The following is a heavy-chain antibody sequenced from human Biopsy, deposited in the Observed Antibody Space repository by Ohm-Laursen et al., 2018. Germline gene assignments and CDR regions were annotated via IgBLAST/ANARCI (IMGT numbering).Heavy chain of an antibody. Sequence: SLRLSCAASGFTFGHYAMHWVRQAPGKGLEWISLIWYDGTNEDYADSVKGRFTISRDNSKNTLYLQINTPTLEDTAFYYCARGLSSGWYGYFDVWGRGTLVTVSS. J-gene: IGHJ2*01. D-gene: IGHD6-19*01. CDR1: GFTFGHYA. CDR3: ARGLSSGWYGYFDV. CDR2: IWYDGTNE. V-gene: IGHV3-33*04.